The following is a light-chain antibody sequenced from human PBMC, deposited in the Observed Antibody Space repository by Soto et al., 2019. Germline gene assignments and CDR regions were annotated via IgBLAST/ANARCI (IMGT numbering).Light chain of an antibody. Sequence: QSVLTQPASVSGSPGQSITISCTGTSSDVGSYNLVSWYQQHPGKAPKLMIYEGSKRPSGVSSRFSGSKSGNTASLTISGLQAEDEADYYCCSYAGSSTFFGTGTKATVL. CDR1: SSDVGSYNL. V-gene: IGLV2-23*03. CDR2: EGS. J-gene: IGLJ1*01. CDR3: CSYAGSSTF.